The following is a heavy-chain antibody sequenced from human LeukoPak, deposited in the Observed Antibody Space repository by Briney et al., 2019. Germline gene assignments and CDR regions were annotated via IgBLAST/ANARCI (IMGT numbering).Heavy chain of an antibody. CDR3: ARHCSTSCYGGGNFDY. J-gene: IGHJ4*02. CDR2: IYSGGST. CDR1: GFTVSSNY. Sequence: GGSLRLSCAASGFTVSSNYMSWVRQAPGKGLEWVSVIYSGGSTYYADSVKGRFTISRDNSKNTLYLQMNSLRAEVTAVYYCARHCSTSCYGGGNFDYWGQGTLVTVSS. V-gene: IGHV3-53*01. D-gene: IGHD2-2*01.